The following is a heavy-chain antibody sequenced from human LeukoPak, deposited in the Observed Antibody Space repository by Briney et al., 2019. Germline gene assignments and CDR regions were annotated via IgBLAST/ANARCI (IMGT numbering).Heavy chain of an antibody. Sequence: SETLSLTCTVSGGSISSSSYYWGWIRQPPGKGLEWIGSIYYSGSTYYNPSLKSRVTISVDTSKNQFSLKLSSVTAADTAVYYCARRGRGVRGVINYWGQGTLVTVSS. CDR3: ARRGRGVRGVINY. J-gene: IGHJ4*02. CDR2: IYYSGST. D-gene: IGHD3-10*01. V-gene: IGHV4-39*07. CDR1: GGSISSSSYY.